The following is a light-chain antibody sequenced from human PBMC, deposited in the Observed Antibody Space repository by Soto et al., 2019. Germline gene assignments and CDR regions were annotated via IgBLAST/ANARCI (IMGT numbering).Light chain of an antibody. V-gene: IGLV2-14*01. J-gene: IGLJ1*01. CDR2: DVS. CDR3: SSYKSSSTYV. Sequence: QPALTHPASVYGSALQCRPISCTGTSSDVGGYNYVSWYQQHPGKAPKLMIYDVSNRPSGVSNRFSGSKSGNTASLTISGLQAEDEADYYCSSYKSSSTYVFGTGTKVTVL. CDR1: SSDVGGYNY.